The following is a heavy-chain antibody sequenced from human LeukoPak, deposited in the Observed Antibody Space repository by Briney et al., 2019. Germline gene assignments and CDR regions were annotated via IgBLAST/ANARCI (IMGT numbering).Heavy chain of an antibody. CDR2: ISPYDGDT. D-gene: IGHD2-21*02. V-gene: IGHV1-18*01. CDR1: GYTFAIYG. Sequence: ASVKVSCKASGYTFAIYGISWVRQAPGQGLECLNWISPYDGDTNYAQNFEGRVTRTTETSTSTAYMELRSLRPDDTAIYYCARDYCTRGGDCYKEDLFDPWGQGTLVTVSS. J-gene: IGHJ5*02. CDR3: ARDYCTRGGDCYKEDLFDP.